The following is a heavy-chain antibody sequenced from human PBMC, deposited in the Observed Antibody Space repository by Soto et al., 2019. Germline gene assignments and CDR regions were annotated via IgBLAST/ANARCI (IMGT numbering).Heavy chain of an antibody. V-gene: IGHV1-8*01. Sequence: QVQLVQSGAEVKKPGASVKVSCEASGYPFSAFDINWVRQAAGQGLEWMGWMNPDSGDTAFAQRFQDRITMTRSTSISRAYMELSRLTSDDTAVYYCVRQPGGVATPGDDYWGQGTLVTVSS. J-gene: IGHJ4*02. CDR1: GYPFSAFD. D-gene: IGHD2-15*01. CDR2: MNPDSGDT. CDR3: VRQPGGVATPGDDY.